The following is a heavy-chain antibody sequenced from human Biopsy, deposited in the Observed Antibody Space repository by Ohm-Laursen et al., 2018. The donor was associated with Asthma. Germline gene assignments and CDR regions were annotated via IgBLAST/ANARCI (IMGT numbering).Heavy chain of an antibody. V-gene: IGHV3-53*01. CDR1: GFTVSRDY. CDR3: AKDERSYYGSDSKYMQPVPLGD. J-gene: IGHJ4*02. Sequence: SLRLSCTASGFTVSRDYMFWVRQAPGKGLEWVSVIYSGGTSHTADSVRGRFTISRDYSKNTLYLQMHSLRAEDTAVYHCAKDERSYYGSDSKYMQPVPLGDWGQGTLVIVSA. D-gene: IGHD2-21*01. CDR2: IYSGGTS.